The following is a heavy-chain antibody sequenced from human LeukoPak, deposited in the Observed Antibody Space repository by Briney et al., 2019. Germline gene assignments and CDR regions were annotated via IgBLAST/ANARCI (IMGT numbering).Heavy chain of an antibody. CDR3: AKQARWLHPYFDY. CDR1: GFTFDDYA. CDR2: ISWNSGSI. D-gene: IGHD5-24*01. J-gene: IGHJ4*02. Sequence: PGGSLRLSCAASGFTFDDYAMHWVRHAPGKGLEWVSGISWNSGSIGYADSVKGRFTISRDNAKNSLYLQMNSLRAEDTALYYCAKQARWLHPYFDYWGQGTLVTVSS. V-gene: IGHV3-9*01.